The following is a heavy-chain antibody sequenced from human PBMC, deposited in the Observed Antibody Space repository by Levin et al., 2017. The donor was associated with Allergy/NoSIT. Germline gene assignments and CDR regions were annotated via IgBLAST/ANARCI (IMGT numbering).Heavy chain of an antibody. Sequence: GESLKISCAASGFTFSSYWMHWVRQAPGKGLVWVSRINSDGSSTSYADSVKGRFTISRDNAKNTLYLQMNSLRAEDTAVYYCARERGSYGDYMERYFDYWGQGTLVTVSS. CDR2: INSDGSST. CDR3: ARERGSYGDYMERYFDY. J-gene: IGHJ4*02. V-gene: IGHV3-74*01. D-gene: IGHD4-17*01. CDR1: GFTFSSYW.